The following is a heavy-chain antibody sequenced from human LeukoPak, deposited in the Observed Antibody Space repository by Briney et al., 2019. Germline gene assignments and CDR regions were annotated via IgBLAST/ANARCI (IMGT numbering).Heavy chain of an antibody. CDR2: ISSSSSYI. Sequence: GGSLRLSCAVSGFTFSSYSMNWVRQAPGKGLEWVSSISSSSSYIYYADSVKGRFTISRDNAKNSLYLQMNSLRAEDTAVYYCAGRGYYYDSSGYCEEDYWGQGTLVTVSS. V-gene: IGHV3-21*01. CDR1: GFTFSSYS. J-gene: IGHJ4*02. CDR3: AGRGYYYDSSGYCEEDY. D-gene: IGHD3-22*01.